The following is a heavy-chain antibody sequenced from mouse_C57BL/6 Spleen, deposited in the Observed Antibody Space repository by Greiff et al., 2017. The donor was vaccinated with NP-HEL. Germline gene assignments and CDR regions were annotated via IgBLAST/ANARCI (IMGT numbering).Heavy chain of an antibody. CDR3: TRYYYGSPFYAMDY. CDR1: GFNIKDYY. V-gene: IGHV14-1*01. Sequence: EVQLQQSGAELVRPGASVKLSCTASGFNIKDYYMHWVKQRPEQGLEWIGRIDPEDGDTEYAPKFQGKATMTADTSSNTAYLQLSSLTSEDTAVYYCTRYYYGSPFYAMDYWGQRTSVTVSS. CDR2: IDPEDGDT. J-gene: IGHJ4*01. D-gene: IGHD1-1*01.